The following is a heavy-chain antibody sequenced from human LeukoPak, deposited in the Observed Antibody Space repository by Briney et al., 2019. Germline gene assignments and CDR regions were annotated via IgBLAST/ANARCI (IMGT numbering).Heavy chain of an antibody. V-gene: IGHV3-74*01. J-gene: IGHJ4*02. CDR3: AKEQRDWNYGVFDY. D-gene: IGHD1-7*01. CDR2: IKSDGSST. CDR1: GFTFRSYW. Sequence: PGGSLRLSCAASGFTFRSYWMHWVRLPPGKGLVWVSRIKSDGSSTSYADFVKGRFTISRDNAKNTLSMQMNSLRVEDTAVYYCAKEQRDWNYGVFDYWGQGTQVTVSS.